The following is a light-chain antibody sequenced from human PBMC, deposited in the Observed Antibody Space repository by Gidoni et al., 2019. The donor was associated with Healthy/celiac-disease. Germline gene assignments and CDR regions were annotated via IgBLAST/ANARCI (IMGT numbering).Light chain of an antibody. V-gene: IGKV2-28*01. CDR2: LGS. CDR1: QSLLHSNGYNY. Sequence: IVTTQSPPSLPVTPGEPASISCRSSQSLLHSNGYNYLDWYLQKPGQSPQLLIYLGSNRASGVPYRFSGSGSGTDFTLKISRVEAEDVGVYYCMQALQTPRTFGQGTKVEIK. J-gene: IGKJ1*01. CDR3: MQALQTPRT.